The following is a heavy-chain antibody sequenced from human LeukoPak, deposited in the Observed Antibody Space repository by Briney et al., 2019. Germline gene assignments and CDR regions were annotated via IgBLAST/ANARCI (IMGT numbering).Heavy chain of an antibody. D-gene: IGHD2-15*01. J-gene: IGHJ4*02. CDR3: ARDDDRAANDY. Sequence: GGSLRLSCAASGFIFSDYDMTWIRQAPGKGLERVANIKQDGSEKYYVDSVKGRFTISRDNAKNSLYLQMNSLRAEDTAVYYCARDDDRAANDYWGQGTLVTVSS. CDR1: GFIFSDYD. V-gene: IGHV3-7*01. CDR2: IKQDGSEK.